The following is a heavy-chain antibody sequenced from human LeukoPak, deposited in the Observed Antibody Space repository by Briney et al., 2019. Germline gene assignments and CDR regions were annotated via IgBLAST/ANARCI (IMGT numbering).Heavy chain of an antibody. CDR2: IYNSGST. CDR3: ARAYSSSWYYWYFDL. CDR1: GGSISSYY. J-gene: IGHJ2*01. V-gene: IGHV4-59*01. D-gene: IGHD6-13*01. Sequence: SETLSLTCTVSGGSISSYYWSWIRQPPGKGLEWIGYIYNSGSTNYNPSLKSRVIISVDTSKNQFSLKLSFVTAADTAVYYCARAYSSSWYYWYFDLWGRGTLVTVSS.